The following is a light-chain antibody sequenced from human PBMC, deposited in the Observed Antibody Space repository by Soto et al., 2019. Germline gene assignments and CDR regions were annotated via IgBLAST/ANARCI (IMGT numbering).Light chain of an antibody. V-gene: IGKV3-20*01. CDR2: GAP. Sequence: EIVLTQSPATLSLSPGERATLSCRASQSVSSYLAWYQQKPGQAPRLLIYGAPSRATGIPDRFSGSGSGTDFTLTISRLEPEDFAVYYCQQYGTSPITFGQGTRLEIK. CDR1: QSVSSY. J-gene: IGKJ5*01. CDR3: QQYGTSPIT.